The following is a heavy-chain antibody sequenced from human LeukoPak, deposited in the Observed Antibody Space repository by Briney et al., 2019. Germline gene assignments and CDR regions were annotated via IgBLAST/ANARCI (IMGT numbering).Heavy chain of an antibody. CDR3: TRDSQGSGTYSTDH. CDR1: GFTFSNYW. Sequence: GGSLRLSCAASGFTFSNYWMSWVRQAPGKGLEWVANIKQDGSEKYYVDSVKGRFTISRDNAKNSLFLQMNGLRDEDTAVYYCTRDSQGSGTYSTDHWGQGTLVTVSS. CDR2: IKQDGSEK. V-gene: IGHV3-7*01. J-gene: IGHJ4*02. D-gene: IGHD3-10*01.